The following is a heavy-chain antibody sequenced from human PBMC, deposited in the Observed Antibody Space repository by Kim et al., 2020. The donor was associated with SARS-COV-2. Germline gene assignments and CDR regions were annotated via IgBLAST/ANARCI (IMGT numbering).Heavy chain of an antibody. J-gene: IGHJ6*02. Sequence: GGSLRLSCAASGFTFSSYWMSWVRQAPGKGLEWVANIKQDGSEKYYVDSVKGRFTISRDNAKNSLYLQMNSLRAEDTAVYYCARVRGTAEPGGLDVWGQGTTVTVSS. CDR1: GFTFSSYW. D-gene: IGHD1-1*01. CDR3: ARVRGTAEPGGLDV. V-gene: IGHV3-7*01. CDR2: IKQDGSEK.